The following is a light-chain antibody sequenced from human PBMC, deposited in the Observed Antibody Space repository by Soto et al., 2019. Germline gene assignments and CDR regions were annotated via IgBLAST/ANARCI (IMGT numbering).Light chain of an antibody. CDR1: SSDVGGYNY. V-gene: IGLV2-11*01. CDR2: TTN. J-gene: IGLJ1*01. Sequence: QSALTQPRSVSGSPGQSVTISCTGTSSDVGGYNYVSWYQLLPGAAPEVLINTTNQRPSGVPERFSGSKSGTSASLAISGLQSEDEANSSCATWDGGLSGPFVFGTGTKVTVL. CDR3: ATWDGGLSGPFV.